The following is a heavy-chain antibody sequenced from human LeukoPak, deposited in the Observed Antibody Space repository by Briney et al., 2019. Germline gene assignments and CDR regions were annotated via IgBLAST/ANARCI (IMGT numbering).Heavy chain of an antibody. V-gene: IGHV4-61*02. D-gene: IGHD3-22*01. CDR3: ARAVYYYDSSGYYRMYYFDY. CDR1: GGSISSGSYY. CDR2: IYTSGST. Sequence: SETLSLTCTVSGGSISSGSYYWSWIRQSAGKGLEWIGRIYTSGSTNYNPSLKSRVTISVDTSKNQFSLKLSSVTAADTAVYYCARAVYYYDSSGYYRMYYFDYWGQGTLVTVSS. J-gene: IGHJ4*02.